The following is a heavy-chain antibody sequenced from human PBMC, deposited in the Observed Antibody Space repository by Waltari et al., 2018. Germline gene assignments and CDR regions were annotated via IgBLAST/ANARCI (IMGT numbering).Heavy chain of an antibody. D-gene: IGHD3-10*01. V-gene: IGHV4-34*01. Sequence: QVQLQQWGAGLLKPSETLSLTCAVYGGSFSGYYWSWIRQPPGKGLEWIGEINHSGSTNYIPSLKSRVTISVDTSKNQFSLKLSSVTAADTAVYYCVRGWQTGTVGFYYFDYWGQGTLVTVSS. CDR2: INHSGST. CDR1: GGSFSGYY. CDR3: VRGWQTGTVGFYYFDY. J-gene: IGHJ4*02.